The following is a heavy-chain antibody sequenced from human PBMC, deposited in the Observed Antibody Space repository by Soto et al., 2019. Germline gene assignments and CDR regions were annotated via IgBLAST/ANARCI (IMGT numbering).Heavy chain of an antibody. V-gene: IGHV1-69*13. D-gene: IGHD3-3*01. CDR1: GGTFSSYA. Sequence: SVKVSCKASGGTFSSYAISWVRQAPGQGLEWMGGIIPIFGTANYAQKFQGRVTITADESTSTAYMELSSLRSDDTAVYYCARGTYYNFWSGIQGMDVWGQGTTVTVSS. CDR2: IIPIFGTA. J-gene: IGHJ6*02. CDR3: ARGTYYNFWSGIQGMDV.